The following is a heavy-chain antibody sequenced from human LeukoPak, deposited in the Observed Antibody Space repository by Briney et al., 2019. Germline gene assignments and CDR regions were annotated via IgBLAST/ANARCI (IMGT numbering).Heavy chain of an antibody. Sequence: SETLSLTCAVYGGSFSGYYWSWIRQPPGKGLEWIGEINHSGSTNYNPSLKSRVTISVDTSKNQFSLKLSSVTAADTAVYYCAREKVAFDIWGQGTMVTVSS. V-gene: IGHV4-34*01. CDR2: INHSGST. CDR3: AREKVAFDI. CDR1: GGSFSGYY. J-gene: IGHJ3*02.